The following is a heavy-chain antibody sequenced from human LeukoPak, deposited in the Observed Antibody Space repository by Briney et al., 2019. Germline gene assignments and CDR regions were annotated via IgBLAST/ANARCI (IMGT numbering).Heavy chain of an antibody. Sequence: GGSLRLSCAASGFTFSSYSMNWVRQAPGKGLEWVSYISSSSSTIYYADSVKGRFTISRDNAKNSLYLQMNSLRAEDTAVYYCARDGYSSGWYERNYWGQGTLVTVSS. CDR3: ARDGYSSGWYERNY. V-gene: IGHV3-48*01. D-gene: IGHD6-19*01. CDR1: GFTFSSYS. J-gene: IGHJ4*02. CDR2: ISSSSSTI.